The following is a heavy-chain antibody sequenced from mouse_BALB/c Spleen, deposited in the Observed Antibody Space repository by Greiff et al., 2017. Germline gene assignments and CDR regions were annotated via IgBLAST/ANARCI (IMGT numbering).Heavy chain of an antibody. CDR1: GYTFTSYW. CDR2: IDPSDSET. CDR3: ARGGGNYDYAMDY. J-gene: IGHJ4*01. V-gene: IGHV1-69*02. Sequence: QVQLQQPGAELVKPGAPVKLSCKASGYTFTSYWMNWVKQRPGRGLEWIGRIDPSDSETHYNQKFKDKATLTVDKSSSTAYIQLSSLTSEDSAVYYCARGGGNYDYAMDYWGQGTSVTVSS. D-gene: IGHD2-1*01.